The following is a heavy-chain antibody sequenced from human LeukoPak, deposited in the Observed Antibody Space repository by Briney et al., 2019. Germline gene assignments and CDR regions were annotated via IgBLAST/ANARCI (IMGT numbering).Heavy chain of an antibody. CDR3: ARGPYSSGWYGFDY. V-gene: IGHV3-30-3*01. J-gene: IGHJ4*02. Sequence: GGSLRLSCAASGCTFSSYAMHWVRQAPGKGLEWVAVISYDGSNKYYADSVKGRFTISRDNSKNTLYLQMNSLRAEDTAVYYCARGPYSSGWYGFDYWGQGTLVTVSS. D-gene: IGHD6-19*01. CDR1: GCTFSSYA. CDR2: ISYDGSNK.